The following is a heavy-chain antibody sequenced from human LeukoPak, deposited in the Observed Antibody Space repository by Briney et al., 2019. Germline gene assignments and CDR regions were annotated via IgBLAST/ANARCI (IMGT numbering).Heavy chain of an antibody. D-gene: IGHD1-26*01. J-gene: IGHJ6*03. Sequence: SETLSLTCAVSGGSFSGYYWSWIRQPPGKGLEWIGEINHSGSTNYNPSLKSRVTISVDTSTNQFSLKLSSVTAADTAVYYCASLLHYRKSGSYYYYMDVWGKGTTVTISS. CDR3: ASLLHYRKSGSYYYYMDV. CDR1: GGSFSGYY. CDR2: INHSGST. V-gene: IGHV4-34*01.